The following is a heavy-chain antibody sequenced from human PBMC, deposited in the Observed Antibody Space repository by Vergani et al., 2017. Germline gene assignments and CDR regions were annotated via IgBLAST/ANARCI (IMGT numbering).Heavy chain of an antibody. D-gene: IGHD3-9*01. CDR3: VRDFHYDILTGLGSYMDV. V-gene: IGHV3-30*02. J-gene: IGHJ6*03. CDR1: GFTFSSYG. Sequence: VQLVESGGGVVQPGGSLRLSCAASGFTFSSYGMHWVRQAPGKGLEWVAFIRYDGSNKYYADSVKGRFTISRDNSKNTLYLQMNSLRAEDTAVYYCVRDFHYDILTGLGSYMDVWGKGTTVTVSS. CDR2: IRYDGSNK.